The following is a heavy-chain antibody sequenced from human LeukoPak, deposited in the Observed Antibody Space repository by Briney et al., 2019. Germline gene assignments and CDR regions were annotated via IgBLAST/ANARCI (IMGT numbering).Heavy chain of an antibody. CDR1: GYTFTGHY. V-gene: IGHV1-2*02. CDR2: IHSNTGGT. D-gene: IGHD3-10*01. CDR3: ARDQTELLLWFGESKY. Sequence: GASVKVSCKASGYTFTGHYIHWVRQAPGQGLEWMGWIHSNTGGTKYAQKFQGRVTMTRDTSSSTAYMELSSLRSDDTAVYYCARDQTELLLWFGESKYWGQGTLVTVSS. J-gene: IGHJ4*02.